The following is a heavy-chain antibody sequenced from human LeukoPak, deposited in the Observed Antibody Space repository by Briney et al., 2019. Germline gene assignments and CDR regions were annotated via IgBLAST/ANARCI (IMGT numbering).Heavy chain of an antibody. J-gene: IGHJ4*02. D-gene: IGHD4-23*01. CDR3: ARQGYGGRYYFDY. CDR2: IYYSGST. V-gene: IGHV4-59*08. CDR1: GGSISSYY. Sequence: SETLSLTCTVSGGSISSYYWSWIRQPPGKGLEWIGYIYYSGSTNYNPSLKSRVTISVDTSKNQFSLKLTSVTAADTAVYYCARQGYGGRYYFDYWGQGTLVTVSS.